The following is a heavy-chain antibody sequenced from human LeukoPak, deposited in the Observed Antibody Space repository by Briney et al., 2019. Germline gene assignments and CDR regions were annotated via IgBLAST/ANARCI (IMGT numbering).Heavy chain of an antibody. Sequence: PSETLSLTCTVSGGSISSGSYFWTWIRQPAGKGLEWIGRIYPSGSTYYNLSLKSRVTISVDTSKNQFSLKLSSVAAADTAVYYCARDDGLIFDYWGQGTLVTVSS. D-gene: IGHD3-9*01. CDR2: IYPSGST. CDR3: ARDDGLIFDY. J-gene: IGHJ4*02. V-gene: IGHV4-61*02. CDR1: GGSISSGSYF.